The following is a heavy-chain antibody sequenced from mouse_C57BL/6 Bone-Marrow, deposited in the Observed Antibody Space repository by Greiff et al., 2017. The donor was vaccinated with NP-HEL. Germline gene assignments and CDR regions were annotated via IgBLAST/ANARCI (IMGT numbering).Heavy chain of an antibody. CDR3: AGSGYEGDYFDY. Sequence: EVQLQQSGPVLVKPGASVKMSCKASGYTFTDYYMNWVKQSHGKSLEWIGVINPYNGGTSYNQKFKGKATLTVDKSSSTAYMELNSLTSEDSAVYYCAGSGYEGDYFDYWGQGTTLTVSS. CDR2: INPYNGGT. J-gene: IGHJ2*01. D-gene: IGHD3-2*02. CDR1: GYTFTDYY. V-gene: IGHV1-19*01.